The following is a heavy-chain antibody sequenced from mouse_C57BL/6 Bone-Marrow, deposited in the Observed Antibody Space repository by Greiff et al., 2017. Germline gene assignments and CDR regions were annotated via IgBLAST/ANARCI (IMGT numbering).Heavy chain of an antibody. CDR3: ARERYDPYFDY. J-gene: IGHJ2*01. V-gene: IGHV2-9*02. CDR2: IWAGGST. D-gene: IGHD2-14*01. Sequence: VKVVESGPGLVAPSQSLSITCTVSGFSLTSYGVHWVRQPPGKGLEWLGVIWAGGSTNYNSALMSRLSISKDNSKSQVFLKMNSLQTDDTAMYYCARERYDPYFDYWGQGTTLTVSS. CDR1: GFSLTSYG.